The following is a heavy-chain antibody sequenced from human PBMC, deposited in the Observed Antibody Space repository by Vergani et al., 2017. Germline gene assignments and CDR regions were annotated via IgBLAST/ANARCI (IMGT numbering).Heavy chain of an antibody. D-gene: IGHD2-2*01. V-gene: IGHV4-34*01. Sequence: QVQLQQWGPGLLKPSETLSLTCAVYGGSFSGYYWSWIRQPPGKGLEWIGEINHSGSTNYNPSLKSRVTISVDTSKNQFSLKLSSVTAADTAVYYCARVVVPAATPYYYYYMDVWGKGTTVTVSS. CDR1: GGSFSGYY. J-gene: IGHJ6*03. CDR2: INHSGST. CDR3: ARVVVPAATPYYYYYMDV.